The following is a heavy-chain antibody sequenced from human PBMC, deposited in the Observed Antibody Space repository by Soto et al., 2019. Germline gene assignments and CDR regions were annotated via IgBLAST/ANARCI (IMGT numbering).Heavy chain of an antibody. CDR1: GYTFTSYA. CDR2: INAGNGNT. D-gene: IGHD6-13*01. Sequence: QVQLVQSGAEVKKPGASVKVSCKASGYTFTSYAMHWVRQAPGQRLEWMGWINAGNGNTKYSQKFQGRVTITRDTSASTAYMELSSLRSEDTAVYYCAGTTGYSSSWQRGGAFDIWGQGTMVTVSS. J-gene: IGHJ3*02. V-gene: IGHV1-3*01. CDR3: AGTTGYSSSWQRGGAFDI.